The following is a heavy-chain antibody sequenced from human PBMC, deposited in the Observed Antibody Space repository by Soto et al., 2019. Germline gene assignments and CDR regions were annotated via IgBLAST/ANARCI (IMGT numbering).Heavy chain of an antibody. V-gene: IGHV3-48*02. D-gene: IGHD6-19*01. CDR2: ISESGTTI. CDR3: ARAQYSSGRGFDS. CDR1: GFTFSSYS. J-gene: IGHJ4*02. Sequence: EVQLLESGGGSVQRGGSLRLSCEASGFTFSSYSMNWVRQAAGKRLEWVSYISESGTTIYYADSVEGRFTISRDNAKNSLYLQMNSLRDEDTAVYYCARAQYSSGRGFDSWGQGTLVTVSS.